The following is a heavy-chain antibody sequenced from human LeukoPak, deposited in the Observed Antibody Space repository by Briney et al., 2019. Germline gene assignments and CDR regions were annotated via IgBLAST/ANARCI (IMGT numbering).Heavy chain of an antibody. CDR2: MNPNSGNT. Sequence: ASVKVSCKASGYTFTSYDINWVRQATGQGLEWMGWMNPNSGNTGYAQKFQGRVTMTWNTSISTAYMELSSLRSEDTAVYYCARAIRTGYYTYYYYYYMDVWGKGTTVTVSS. CDR1: GYTFTSYD. J-gene: IGHJ6*03. D-gene: IGHD3/OR15-3a*01. V-gene: IGHV1-8*01. CDR3: ARAIRTGYYTYYYYYYMDV.